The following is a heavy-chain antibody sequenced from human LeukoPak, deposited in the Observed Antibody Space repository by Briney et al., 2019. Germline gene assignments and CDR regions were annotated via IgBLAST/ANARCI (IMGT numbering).Heavy chain of an antibody. CDR3: TPHYPKSGSYRY. V-gene: IGHV3-15*01. CDR1: GFTFSNAW. Sequence: GGSLRLSCAASGFTFSNAWMSWVRQAPGEGLEWVGRIKSKTDGGTTDYAAPVKGRFTISRDDSKNTLYLQMNSLKTEDTAVYYCTPHYPKSGSYRYWGQGTLVTVSS. J-gene: IGHJ4*02. CDR2: IKSKTDGGTT. D-gene: IGHD1-26*01.